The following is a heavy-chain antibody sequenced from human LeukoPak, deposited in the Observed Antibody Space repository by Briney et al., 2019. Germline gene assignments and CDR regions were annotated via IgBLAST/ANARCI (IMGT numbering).Heavy chain of an antibody. J-gene: IGHJ4*02. CDR2: IHPGDSDT. CDR3: ARHLGTAMVSPLGY. CDR1: GSSFTTYW. V-gene: IGHV5-51*01. Sequence: GESLQISCKGSGSSFTTYWIAWVRQMPGKGLEWMGFIHPGDSDTRYSPSFQGQVTISADKSISTAYLQWSSLKASDTAMYYCARHLGTAMVSPLGYWGQGTLVTVSS. D-gene: IGHD5-18*01.